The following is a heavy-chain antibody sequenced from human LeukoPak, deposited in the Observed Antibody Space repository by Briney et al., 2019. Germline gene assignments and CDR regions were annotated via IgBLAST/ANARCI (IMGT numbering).Heavy chain of an antibody. J-gene: IGHJ4*02. V-gene: IGHV3-74*01. CDR3: VRDFRSADY. Sequence: GGSLRLSCTASGFTFSNYCMHWVRQTPGKGLIWVSRICPGGTITNYADSVKGRFTISRDDAKNMMFLQMDSLRADNTAVYYCVRDFRSADYWGQGILVTVSS. CDR1: GFTFSNYC. CDR2: ICPGGTIT.